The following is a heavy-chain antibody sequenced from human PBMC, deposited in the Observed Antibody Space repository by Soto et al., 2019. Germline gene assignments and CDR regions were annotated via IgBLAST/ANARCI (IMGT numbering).Heavy chain of an antibody. J-gene: IGHJ6*02. CDR1: GGSFSGYY. Sequence: SETLSLTCAVYGGSFSGYYWSWIRQPPGKGLEWIGEINHSGSTNYNPSLKSRVTISVDTSKNQFSLKLSSVTAADTAVYYCARGPTIFGRSAVYYYYYGMDVWGQGTTVTVSS. CDR3: ARGPTIFGRSAVYYYYYGMDV. CDR2: INHSGST. D-gene: IGHD3-3*01. V-gene: IGHV4-34*01.